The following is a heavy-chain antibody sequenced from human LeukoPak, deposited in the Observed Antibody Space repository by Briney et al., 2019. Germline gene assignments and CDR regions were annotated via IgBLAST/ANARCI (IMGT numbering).Heavy chain of an antibody. CDR3: ARVHDFNWFDP. CDR1: GGPISSGDYY. J-gene: IGHJ5*02. Sequence: SQTLSLTCTVSGGPISSGDYYWSWIRQPPGKGLEWIGYIYYSGSTYYNPSLKSRVTISVDTSKNQFSLKLSSVTAADTAVYYCARVHDFNWFDPWGQGTLVTVSS. CDR2: IYYSGST. V-gene: IGHV4-30-4*08. D-gene: IGHD3-3*01.